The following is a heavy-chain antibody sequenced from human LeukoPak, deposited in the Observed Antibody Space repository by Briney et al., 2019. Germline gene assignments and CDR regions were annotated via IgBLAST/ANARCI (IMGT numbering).Heavy chain of an antibody. D-gene: IGHD6-19*01. Sequence: SETLSLTCTVSGGSISSSSYYWGWIRQPPGKGLEWIGSIYYSGSTYYNPPLKSRVTISVDTSKNQFSLKLSSVTAADTAVYYCARDPSSDQKAPGWGQGTLVTVSS. J-gene: IGHJ4*02. CDR3: ARDPSSDQKAPG. V-gene: IGHV4-39*07. CDR2: IYYSGST. CDR1: GGSISSSSYY.